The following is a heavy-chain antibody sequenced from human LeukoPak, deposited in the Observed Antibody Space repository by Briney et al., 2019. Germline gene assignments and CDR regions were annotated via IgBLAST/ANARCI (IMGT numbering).Heavy chain of an antibody. CDR3: ARGGAAGDYYYYGMDV. CDR2: ISAYNGNT. J-gene: IGHJ6*02. V-gene: IGHV1-18*01. Sequence: ASVKVSCKASGYTFTSYGISWVRQAPGQGLEWMGWISAYNGNTNYAQKLQGRVTMTTDTSTSTAYMELRSLRSDDTAVYYCARGGAAGDYYYYGMDVWGQGTTVTISS. D-gene: IGHD3-10*01. CDR1: GYTFTSYG.